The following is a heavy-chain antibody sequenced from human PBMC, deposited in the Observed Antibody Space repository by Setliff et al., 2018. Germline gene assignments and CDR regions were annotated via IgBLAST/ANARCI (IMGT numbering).Heavy chain of an antibody. Sequence: SETLSLTCTVSGGSISSGTYYWSWIRQHPGKGLEWIGYIYYSGTTYYNASLKSRLTISVDTSKNQFSLKLRSVTAADTAVYYCARTGTYRYFDYWGQGALVTVSS. CDR3: ARTGTYRYFDY. J-gene: IGHJ4*02. CDR2: IYYSGTT. D-gene: IGHD1-1*01. CDR1: GGSISSGTYY. V-gene: IGHV4-39*01.